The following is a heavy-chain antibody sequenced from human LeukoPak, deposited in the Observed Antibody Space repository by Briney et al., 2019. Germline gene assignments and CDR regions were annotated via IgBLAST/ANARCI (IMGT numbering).Heavy chain of an antibody. J-gene: IGHJ4*02. Sequence: SGGSLRLSCVASGFAVTSNHMNWVRQAPGKGLEWVSIFYIGGTTKYTDSVKGRFTISRDNSKNTVYLQMSSPRAEDTAVYYCARDSSSHYYFDYWGQGTLVTVSS. V-gene: IGHV3-53*01. CDR2: FYIGGTT. D-gene: IGHD2-2*01. CDR3: ARDSSSHYYFDY. CDR1: GFAVTSNH.